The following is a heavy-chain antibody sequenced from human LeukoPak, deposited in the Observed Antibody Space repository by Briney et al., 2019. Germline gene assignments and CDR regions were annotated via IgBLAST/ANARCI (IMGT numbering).Heavy chain of an antibody. CDR3: ARGTRGGHFDY. CDR1: GGSISSGDYY. D-gene: IGHD2-2*01. CDR2: IYHSGTT. J-gene: IGHJ4*02. V-gene: IGHV4-30-4*01. Sequence: PSETLSLTCTVSGGSISSGDYYWSWIRQPPGKGLEWIGYIYHSGTTYYNPSLKSQITISLDTSKNQFSLKLTSVTAADTAVYYCARGTRGGHFDYWGQGTLVTVSS.